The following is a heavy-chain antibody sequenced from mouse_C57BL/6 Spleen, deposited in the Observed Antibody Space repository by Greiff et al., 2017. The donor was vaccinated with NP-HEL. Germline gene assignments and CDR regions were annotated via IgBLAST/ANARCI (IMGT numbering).Heavy chain of an antibody. J-gene: IGHJ4*01. CDR3: ARRGDYFYAMDY. D-gene: IGHD2-4*01. CDR2: ISSGGSYT. V-gene: IGHV5-6*01. CDR1: GFTFSSYG. Sequence: EVQLMESGGDLVKPGGSLKLSCAASGFTFSSYGMSWVRQTPDKRLEWVATISSGGSYTYYPDSVKGRFTISRDNAKNTLYLQMSSLKSEDTAMYYCARRGDYFYAMDYWGQGTSVTVSS.